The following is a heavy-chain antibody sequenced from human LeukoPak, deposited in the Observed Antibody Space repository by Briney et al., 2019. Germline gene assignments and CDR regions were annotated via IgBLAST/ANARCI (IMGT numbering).Heavy chain of an antibody. Sequence: GGSLRLSCAASGFTFSSYAMSWVRQAPGKGLEWVSAISGSGGSTYYADSVKGRFTISRDNSKNTLSLQMNSLRAEDTAVYYCARLGSGWSFDFWGQGTLVAVSS. CDR2: ISGSGGST. V-gene: IGHV3-23*01. D-gene: IGHD6-19*01. CDR1: GFTFSSYA. CDR3: ARLGSGWSFDF. J-gene: IGHJ4*02.